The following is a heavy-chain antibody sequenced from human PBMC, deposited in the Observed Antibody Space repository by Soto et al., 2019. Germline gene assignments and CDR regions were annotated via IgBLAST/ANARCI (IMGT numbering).Heavy chain of an antibody. CDR1: GGTFSSYA. Sequence: ASVKVSCKASGGTFSSYAISWVRQAPGQGLEWMGGIIPIFGTANYAQKFQGRVTITADESTSTAYMELSSLRSEDTAVYYCAREHSSSWYVGWFDPWGQGTLVSVSS. V-gene: IGHV1-69*13. CDR2: IIPIFGTA. D-gene: IGHD6-13*01. J-gene: IGHJ5*02. CDR3: AREHSSSWYVGWFDP.